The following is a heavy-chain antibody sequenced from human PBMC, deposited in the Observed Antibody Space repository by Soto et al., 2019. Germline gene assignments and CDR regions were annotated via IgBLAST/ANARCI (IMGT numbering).Heavy chain of an antibody. V-gene: IGHV3-21*01. CDR3: ARDDGFYYGSGSYEDYYYGMDV. Sequence: GGSLRLSCAASGFTFSSYSMNWVRQAPGKGLEWVSSISSSSSYIYYADSVKGRFTISRDNAKNSLYLQMNSLRAEDTAVYYCARDDGFYYGSGSYEDYYYGMDVWGQGTTVTVSS. D-gene: IGHD3-10*01. CDR2: ISSSSSYI. CDR1: GFTFSSYS. J-gene: IGHJ6*02.